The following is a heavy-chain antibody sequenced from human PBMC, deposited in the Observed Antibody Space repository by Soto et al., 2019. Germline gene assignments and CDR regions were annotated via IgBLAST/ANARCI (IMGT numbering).Heavy chain of an antibody. D-gene: IGHD3-10*01. CDR1: GYTFTDYD. Sequence: ASVKVSCKTSGYTFTDYDINWVRQATGQGLEWMGWMSPDSGNAGYAQQFQGRVTMTRNTSISTAYMELSSLRAEDTAVYYCAKDHGTYGPNWIDSWGQGTLVTVSS. CDR2: MSPDSGNA. J-gene: IGHJ5*01. V-gene: IGHV1-8*01. CDR3: AKDHGTYGPNWIDS.